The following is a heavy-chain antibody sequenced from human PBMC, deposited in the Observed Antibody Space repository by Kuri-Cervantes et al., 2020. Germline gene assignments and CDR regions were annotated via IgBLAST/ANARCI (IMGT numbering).Heavy chain of an antibody. CDR2: INHSGST. V-gene: IGHV4-34*01. CDR3: ARSVRYWFDP. J-gene: IGHJ5*02. CDR1: GGSFSGYY. Sequence: SETLSLTCAVYGGSFSGYYRSWIRQPPGKGLEWIGEINHSGSTNYNPSLKSRVTISVDTSKNQFSLKLSSVTAADTAVYYCARSVRYWFDPWGQGTLVTVSS.